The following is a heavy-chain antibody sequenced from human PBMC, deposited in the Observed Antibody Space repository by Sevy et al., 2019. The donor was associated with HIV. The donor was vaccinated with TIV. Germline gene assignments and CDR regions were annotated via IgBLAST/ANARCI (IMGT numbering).Heavy chain of an antibody. J-gene: IGHJ4*02. Sequence: SQTLSLTCAISGDSVSSNSAAWNWIRQSPSRGLEWLGRTYYRSKWYNDYAVSVKSRITINPDTSKNQFSLQLNSVTPEDTAVYYCARVRVTMVRGGILYFGYFDYWGQGTLVTVSS. D-gene: IGHD3-10*01. CDR3: ARVRVTMVRGGILYFGYFDY. CDR2: TYYRSKWYN. CDR1: GDSVSSNSAA. V-gene: IGHV6-1*01.